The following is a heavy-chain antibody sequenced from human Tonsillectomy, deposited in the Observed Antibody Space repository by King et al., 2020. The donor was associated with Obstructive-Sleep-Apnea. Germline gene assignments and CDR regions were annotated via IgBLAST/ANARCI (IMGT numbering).Heavy chain of an antibody. CDR2: IFGNDDK. D-gene: IGHD3-10*01. CDR1: GFSLSSSGVG. J-gene: IGHJ4*02. V-gene: IGHV2-5*01. Sequence: TLKESGPTLVEPTQTLTLTCAFSGFSLSSSGVGVGWIRQPPGKALEWLSLIFGNDDKRYSPFLKSRVTITKDTSKNKVVFTMTNMDPVETATYYCAHTSVSYYYGPGNSYTFAYWGQGTLVTVSS. CDR3: AHTSVSYYYGPGNSYTFAY.